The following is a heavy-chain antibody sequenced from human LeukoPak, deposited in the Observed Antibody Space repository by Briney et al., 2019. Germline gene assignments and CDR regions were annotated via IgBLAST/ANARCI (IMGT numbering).Heavy chain of an antibody. CDR2: ISRSGGST. J-gene: IGHJ6*02. V-gene: IGHV3-23*01. D-gene: IGHD3-22*01. CDR3: AKPYYYDSTGYEYYYYGMDV. Sequence: GGSLTLSCAGSGFTFSRYAMSWVRQAPGKGLEWVSAISRSGGSTYYADSVKGRSTISRDNSKNTLYLQTSSLRAEDTAIYYCAKPYYYDSTGYEYYYYGMDVWGQGTTVTVSS. CDR1: GFTFSRYA.